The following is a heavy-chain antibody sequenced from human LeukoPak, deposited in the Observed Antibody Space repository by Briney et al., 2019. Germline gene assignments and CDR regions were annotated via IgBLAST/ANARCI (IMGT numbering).Heavy chain of an antibody. CDR3: ARAPGFWSGLYPRYFQH. D-gene: IGHD3-3*01. V-gene: IGHV1-8*01. CDR1: GYTFTSYD. CDR2: MNPNSGNT. Sequence: ASVKVSCKASGYTFTSYDINWVRQATGQGLEWMGWMNPNSGNTGYAQKFQGRVTMTRNNSISTAYMELSSLRSEDTAVYYCARAPGFWSGLYPRYFQHWGQGTLVTVSS. J-gene: IGHJ1*01.